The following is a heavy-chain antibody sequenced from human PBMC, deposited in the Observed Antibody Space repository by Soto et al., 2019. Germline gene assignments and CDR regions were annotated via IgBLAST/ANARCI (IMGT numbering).Heavy chain of an antibody. CDR2: IYPGDSDT. CDR1: GYSFTSYW. V-gene: IGHV5-51*01. J-gene: IGHJ6*02. CDR3: ARLNRVDTAMAHYYYYYGMDV. Sequence: PGESLKISCKGSGYSFTSYWIGWVRQMPGKGLEWMGIIYPGDSDTRYSPSFQGQVTISADKSISTAYLQWRSLKASDTAMYYCARLNRVDTAMAHYYYYYGMDVWGQGTTVTVS. D-gene: IGHD5-18*01.